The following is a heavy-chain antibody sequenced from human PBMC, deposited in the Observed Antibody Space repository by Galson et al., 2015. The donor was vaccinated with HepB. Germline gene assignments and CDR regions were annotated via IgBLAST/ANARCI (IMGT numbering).Heavy chain of an antibody. CDR2: INHSGST. CDR3: ARGLRGYSYGYVP. CDR1: SGSFSGYY. Sequence: SETLSLTCAVYSGSFSGYYWSWIRQPPGKGLEWIGEINHSGSTNYNPSLKSRVTISVDTSKNQFSLKLSSVTAADTAVYYCARGLRGYSYGYVPWGQGTLVTVSS. D-gene: IGHD5-18*01. J-gene: IGHJ5*02. V-gene: IGHV4-34*01.